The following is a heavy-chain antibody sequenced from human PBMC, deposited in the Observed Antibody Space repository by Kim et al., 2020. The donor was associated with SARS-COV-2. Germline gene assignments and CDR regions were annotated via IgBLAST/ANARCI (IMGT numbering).Heavy chain of an antibody. CDR2: IYSGGST. D-gene: IGHD5-18*01. J-gene: IGHJ6*02. CDR3: ARDLRGYSYGIYYYYGMDV. Sequence: GGSLRLSCAASGFTVSSNYMSWVRQAPGKGLEWVSVIYSGGSTYYADSVKGRFTISRDNSKNTLYLQMNSLRAEDTAVYYCARDLRGYSYGIYYYYGMDVWGQGTTVTVSS. CDR1: GFTVSSNY. V-gene: IGHV3-53*01.